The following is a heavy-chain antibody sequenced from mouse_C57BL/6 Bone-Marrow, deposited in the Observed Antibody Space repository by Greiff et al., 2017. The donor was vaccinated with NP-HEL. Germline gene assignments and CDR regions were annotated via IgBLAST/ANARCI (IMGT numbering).Heavy chain of an antibody. Sequence: QVHVKQPGAELVRPGSSVKLSCKASGYTFTSYWMHWVKQRPIQGLEWIGNIDPSDSETHYNQKFKDKATLTVDKSSSTAYMQLSSLTSEDSAVYYCAREGDDYGWYFDVWGTGTTVTVSS. J-gene: IGHJ1*03. CDR2: IDPSDSET. V-gene: IGHV1-52*01. CDR1: GYTFTSYW. D-gene: IGHD2-4*01. CDR3: AREGDDYGWYFDV.